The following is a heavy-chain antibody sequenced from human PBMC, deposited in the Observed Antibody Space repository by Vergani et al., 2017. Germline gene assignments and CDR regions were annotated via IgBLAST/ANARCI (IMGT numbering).Heavy chain of an antibody. Sequence: EVQLVESGGVVVQPGGSLRLSCAASGFTFDDYTMHWVRQAPGKGLEWVSLISWEGGSTYYADSVKGRFTISRDNSKNSLYLQMNSLRTEDTALYYCAKAPRISPYGMDVWGQGTTVTVSS. CDR3: AKAPRISPYGMDV. CDR1: GFTFDDYT. D-gene: IGHD3-10*01. CDR2: ISWEGGST. J-gene: IGHJ6*02. V-gene: IGHV3-43*01.